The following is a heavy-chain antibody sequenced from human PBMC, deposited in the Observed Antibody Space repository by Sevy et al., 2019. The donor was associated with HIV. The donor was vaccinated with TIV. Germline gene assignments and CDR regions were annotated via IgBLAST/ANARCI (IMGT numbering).Heavy chain of an antibody. V-gene: IGHV4-59*13. D-gene: IGHD3-10*01. CDR2: IYYSGST. Sequence: SETLSLTCTVSGGSISSYYWSWIRQPPGKGLEWIGYIYYSGSTNYNPSLKSRVTMSVDTSKNQFSLKLSSVTAADTAVYYCARLVGARGGGYYFDYWGQGTLVTVSS. CDR3: ARLVGARGGGYYFDY. J-gene: IGHJ4*02. CDR1: GGSISSYY.